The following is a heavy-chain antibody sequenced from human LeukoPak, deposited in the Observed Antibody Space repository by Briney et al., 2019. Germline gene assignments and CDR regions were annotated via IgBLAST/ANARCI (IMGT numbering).Heavy chain of an antibody. CDR1: GYSFTSYW. J-gene: IGHJ1*01. Sequence: GESLKISCKGSGYSFTSYWIGWGRQMPGKGLEWMGIIYPGDSDTRYSLSFQCQVTISADKSISTAYLQWSSLKASDTAMYYCARLEYCGRDCSHGYFQHWGQGTLVTVSS. D-gene: IGHD2-21*02. V-gene: IGHV5-51*01. CDR2: IYPGDSDT. CDR3: ARLEYCGRDCSHGYFQH.